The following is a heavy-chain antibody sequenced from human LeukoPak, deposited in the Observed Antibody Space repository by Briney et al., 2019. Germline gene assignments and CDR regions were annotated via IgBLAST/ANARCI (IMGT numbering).Heavy chain of an antibody. Sequence: RASVKVSCKASGYTFTSYFIHWVRQAPGQGLEWMGIINPSGGSTNYAQKFQGRLTMTRDTSTSTVYMELSSLRSEDTAVYYCATAKLGGNSYFDYWGQGTLVTVSS. J-gene: IGHJ4*02. CDR2: INPSGGST. V-gene: IGHV1-46*01. CDR3: ATAKLGGNSYFDY. D-gene: IGHD4-23*01. CDR1: GYTFTSYF.